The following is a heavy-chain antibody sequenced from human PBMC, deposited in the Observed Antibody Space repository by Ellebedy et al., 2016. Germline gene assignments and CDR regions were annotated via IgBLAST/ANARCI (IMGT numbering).Heavy chain of an antibody. CDR3: ARDPDTANKIDY. CDR2: ITSSGGHM. V-gene: IGHV3-21*01. D-gene: IGHD5-18*01. CDR1: GSTFSSYD. J-gene: IGHJ4*02. Sequence: GESLKISCVASGSTFSSYDMHWVRQAPGKGLEWVSFITSSGGHMYYADSVKGRFTISRDNAKNSLYLHMNSLRAEDTAIYYCARDPDTANKIDYWGQGTLVTVSA.